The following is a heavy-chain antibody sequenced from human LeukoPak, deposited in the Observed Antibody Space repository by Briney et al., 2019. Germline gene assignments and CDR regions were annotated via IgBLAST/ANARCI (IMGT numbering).Heavy chain of an antibody. CDR2: INPKSGDT. V-gene: IGHV1-2*06. Sequence: GSVKVSCKASGYTFSDYYMYWLRQAPGEGLEWMGRINPKSGDTNYAQNFQGRVTMTRDTSMNTAYMELSGLRSDDTAVYFCARGYCSGGSCYLVENWFDFWGQGTLVTVSS. CDR3: ARGYCSGGSCYLVENWFDF. D-gene: IGHD2-15*01. J-gene: IGHJ5*01. CDR1: GYTFSDYY.